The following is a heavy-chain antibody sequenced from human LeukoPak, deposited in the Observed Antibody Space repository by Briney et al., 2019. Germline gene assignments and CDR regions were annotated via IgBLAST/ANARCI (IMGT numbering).Heavy chain of an antibody. J-gene: IGHJ6*03. Sequence: NPSETLSLTCAVSEMSFSAYYWNWIRQSPGKGLEWIGEINHSGSTNYNPSLKSRVTISVDTSKNQFSLKLSSVTAADTAVYYCARGTYYYDSSGYYYRVHNYYYMDVWGKGTTVTVSS. CDR1: EMSFSAYY. V-gene: IGHV4-34*01. D-gene: IGHD3-22*01. CDR3: ARGTYYYDSSGYYYRVHNYYYMDV. CDR2: INHSGST.